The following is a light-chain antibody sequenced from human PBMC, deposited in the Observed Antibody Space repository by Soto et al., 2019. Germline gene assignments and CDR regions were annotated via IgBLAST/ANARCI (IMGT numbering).Light chain of an antibody. CDR2: EVY. V-gene: IGLV2-14*01. CDR1: SSDVGGYNS. CDR3: SSFTSTNTWV. J-gene: IGLJ3*02. Sequence: QSVLTQPASVSGSPGQSITISCTGTSSDVGGYNSVCWHQQHPGKATKLMIYEVYKRPSGVSDRFSAYKSGNAAPLTISGLQADDEADYYCSSFTSTNTWVFGGGTKLTVL.